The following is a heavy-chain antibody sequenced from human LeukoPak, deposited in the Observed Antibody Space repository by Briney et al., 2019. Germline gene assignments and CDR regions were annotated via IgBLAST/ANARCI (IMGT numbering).Heavy chain of an antibody. V-gene: IGHV1-69*13. CDR2: VMAIFFTA. Sequence: SSVNVSCKASGCTFSSYAISWVRQAPGQGRDWMGVVMAIFFTADYAQKFQGRATITADESTSKAYMELSSLRSEDTAVYSCARTAGRNGSGSLIVGATNFAYWGQGTLVTVSS. CDR3: ARTAGRNGSGSLIVGATNFAY. J-gene: IGHJ4*02. D-gene: IGHD3-10*01. CDR1: GCTFSSYA.